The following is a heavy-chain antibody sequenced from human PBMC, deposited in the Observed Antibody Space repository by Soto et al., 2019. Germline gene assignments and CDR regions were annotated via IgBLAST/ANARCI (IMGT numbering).Heavy chain of an antibody. D-gene: IGHD6-19*01. Sequence: QVQLVQSGAEVKKPGASVKVSCKTSGYTFTGYYIHWIRQAPGQGLEWMGWINPNSGDTNYSQDFQGRVTMTSDTSFPPAYVELTRLRSDDTAGYDCASREQWLEYFDSWGQGTLVTVSS. CDR3: ASREQWLEYFDS. CDR1: GYTFTGYY. V-gene: IGHV1-2*02. CDR2: INPNSGDT. J-gene: IGHJ4*02.